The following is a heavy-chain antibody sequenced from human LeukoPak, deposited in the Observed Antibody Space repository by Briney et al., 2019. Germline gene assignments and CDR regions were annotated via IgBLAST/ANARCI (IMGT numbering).Heavy chain of an antibody. CDR1: GFTFSSYA. Sequence: GGSLRLSCAASGFTFSSYAMSWVRQAPGKGLEWVSSISGTSGSTYYADSVKGRFTISRDTSKNTLYLQMNSLTAEDTAIYYCTKDIVVVPAQGNWFDPWGQGTLVTVSS. CDR3: TKDIVVVPAQGNWFDP. V-gene: IGHV3-23*01. J-gene: IGHJ5*02. CDR2: ISGTSGST. D-gene: IGHD2-2*01.